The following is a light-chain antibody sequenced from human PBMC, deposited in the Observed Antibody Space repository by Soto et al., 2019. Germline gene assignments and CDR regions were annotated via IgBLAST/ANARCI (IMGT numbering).Light chain of an antibody. J-gene: IGKJ4*01. CDR2: DAS. V-gene: IGKV3-15*01. Sequence: EIVMTQSPATLSVSPGERATLSCRANQSVSSNLGWYQQKPGQAPRLLVYDASASATGIPARFSGSGSGTEVTLTISSLQSEDFAVYYCQQYNNWPPPLTFGGGPKVEIK. CDR1: QSVSSN. CDR3: QQYNNWPPPLT.